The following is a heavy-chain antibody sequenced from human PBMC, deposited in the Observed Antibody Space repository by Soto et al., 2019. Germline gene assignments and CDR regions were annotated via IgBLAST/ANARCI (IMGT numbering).Heavy chain of an antibody. CDR1: GFTFRSYA. CDR2: ISGSGIST. CDR3: AKEPVGPDWYFDL. Sequence: PGESLKISCAASGFTFRSYAMSWVRQAPGKGLEWVSGISGSGISTHYADSVKGRFTVSRDNSKNTLYLQMSSLRAEDTAVYNCAKEPVGPDWYFDLWGRGTLVTVSS. J-gene: IGHJ2*01. V-gene: IGHV3-23*01.